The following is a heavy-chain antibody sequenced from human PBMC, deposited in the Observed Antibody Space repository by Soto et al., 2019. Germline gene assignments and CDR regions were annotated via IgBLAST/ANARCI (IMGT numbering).Heavy chain of an antibody. Sequence: ASVKVSCKASGYTFTSYAISWVRQAPGQGLEWMGWISAYNGNTNYAQKLQGRVTMTTDTSTSTAYMELRSLRSDDTAVYYCARDRRCSSTSCYTFGNWFDPWGQGTLVTVSS. V-gene: IGHV1-18*04. D-gene: IGHD2-2*02. CDR1: GYTFTSYA. J-gene: IGHJ5*02. CDR3: ARDRRCSSTSCYTFGNWFDP. CDR2: ISAYNGNT.